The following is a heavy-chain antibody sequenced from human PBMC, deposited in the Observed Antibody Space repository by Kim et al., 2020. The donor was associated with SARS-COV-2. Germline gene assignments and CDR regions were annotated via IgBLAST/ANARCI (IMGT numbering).Heavy chain of an antibody. CDR3: ARHSPSYALGVDY. Sequence: NPALKSRVTVSVDTSKNQFSRKLSAVTAADTAVYYCARHSPSYALGVDYWGQGTLVTVSS. J-gene: IGHJ4*02. D-gene: IGHD3-10*01. V-gene: IGHV4-39*01.